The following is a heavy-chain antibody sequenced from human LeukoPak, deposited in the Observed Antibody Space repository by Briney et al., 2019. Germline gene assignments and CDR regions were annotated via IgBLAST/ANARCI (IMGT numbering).Heavy chain of an antibody. V-gene: IGHV4-59*08. Sequence: GSLRLSCAASGLSISGPAMHWVRQASGKGLEWVGYIYYSGSTNYNPSLKSRVTISVDTSKNQFSLKLSSVTAADTAVYYCARVRSYGSTHYFDYWGQGTLVTVSS. D-gene: IGHD5-18*01. J-gene: IGHJ4*02. CDR3: ARVRSYGSTHYFDY. CDR1: GLSISGPA. CDR2: IYYSGST.